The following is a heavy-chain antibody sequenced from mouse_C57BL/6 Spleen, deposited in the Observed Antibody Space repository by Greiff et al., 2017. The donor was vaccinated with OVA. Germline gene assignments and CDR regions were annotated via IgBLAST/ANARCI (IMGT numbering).Heavy chain of an antibody. J-gene: IGHJ4*01. D-gene: IGHD1-1*01. CDR2: IHPNSGST. CDR3: ASPSYGDYAMDY. V-gene: IGHV1-64*01. CDR1: GYTFTSYW. Sequence: QVQLQQPGAELVKPGASVKLSCKASGYTFTSYWMHWVKQRPGQGLEWIGMIHPNSGSTNYNEKFKSKATLTVDKSSSTAYMQLSSLTSEDSAVYYCASPSYGDYAMDYWGQGTSVTVSS.